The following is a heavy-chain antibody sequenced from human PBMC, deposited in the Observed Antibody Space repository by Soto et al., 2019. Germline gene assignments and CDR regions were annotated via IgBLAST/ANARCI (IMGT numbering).Heavy chain of an antibody. CDR2: ISYDGSNK. V-gene: IGHV3-30*18. CDR3: AKDSTFGSSWTEQFAY. CDR1: GFTFSSYG. D-gene: IGHD6-13*01. Sequence: QVQLVESGGGVVQPGRSLRLSCAASGFTFSSYGMHWVRQAPGKGLEWVAVISYDGSNKYYADSVKGRFTISRDNSKNTLYLQMNSLRAEDTAVYYCAKDSTFGSSWTEQFAYWGQGTLVTVSS. J-gene: IGHJ4*02.